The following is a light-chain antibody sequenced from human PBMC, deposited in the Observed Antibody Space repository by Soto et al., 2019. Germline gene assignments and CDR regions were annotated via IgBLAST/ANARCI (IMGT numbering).Light chain of an antibody. CDR3: QTWGTGLLV. CDR1: SGHSSYA. CDR2: LNSDGSH. Sequence: QPVLTQSPSASASLGASVKLTCTLSSGHSSYAIAWHQQQPEKGPRYLMKLNSDGSHSKGDGIPDRFSGSSSGAERYLTISSLQSEEEADYYCQTWGTGLLVFGGGTKVTVL. V-gene: IGLV4-69*01. J-gene: IGLJ3*02.